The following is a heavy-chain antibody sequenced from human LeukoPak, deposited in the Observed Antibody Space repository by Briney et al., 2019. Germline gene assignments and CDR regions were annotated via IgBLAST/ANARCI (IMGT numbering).Heavy chain of an antibody. D-gene: IGHD3-3*01. CDR3: ARTRNYDFWSDYQGPFDF. Sequence: PSETLSLTCAVYGGSFSGYYWSWIRQPPGKGLEWIGEINHSGSTNYNPSLKSRVTISVDTSKNQFSLKLSSVTAADTAVYYCARTRNYDFWSDYQGPFDFWGQGTLVTVSS. CDR1: GGSFSGYY. CDR2: INHSGST. V-gene: IGHV4-34*01. J-gene: IGHJ4*02.